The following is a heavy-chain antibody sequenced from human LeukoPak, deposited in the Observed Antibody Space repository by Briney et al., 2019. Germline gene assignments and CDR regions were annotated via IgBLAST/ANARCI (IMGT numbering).Heavy chain of an antibody. Sequence: GGSLRLSCAASGFTFSSYWMHWVRQAPGKGLVWVSRINSDGSSTSYADSVKGRFTISRDNAKNTLYLQMNSLRAEDTAVYYCARGRAYYYGSGSPGWFDPWGQGTLVTVSS. CDR1: GFTFSSYW. CDR3: ARGRAYYYGSGSPGWFDP. J-gene: IGHJ5*02. CDR2: INSDGSST. D-gene: IGHD3-10*01. V-gene: IGHV3-74*01.